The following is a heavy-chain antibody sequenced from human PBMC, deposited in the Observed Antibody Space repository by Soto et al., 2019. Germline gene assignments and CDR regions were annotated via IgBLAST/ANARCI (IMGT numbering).Heavy chain of an antibody. D-gene: IGHD2-21*02. CDR3: ATVVVTAW. CDR2: IKTKGDGKTT. Sequence: EVQLVESGGGLVKSGGSLRLSCVVSGITFRNAWMSWFRQAPGKGLEWVGHIKTKGDGKTTDYAAPVKGRFTISRDESKNTLYLQMDSLKTEDTAVYYCATVVVTAWWGQGTLVTVSS. V-gene: IGHV3-15*01. J-gene: IGHJ4*02. CDR1: GITFRNAW.